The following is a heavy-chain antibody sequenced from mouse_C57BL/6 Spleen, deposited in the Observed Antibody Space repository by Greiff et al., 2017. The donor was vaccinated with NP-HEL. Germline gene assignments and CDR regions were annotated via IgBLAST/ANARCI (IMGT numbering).Heavy chain of an antibody. D-gene: IGHD2-4*01. Sequence: EVHLVESGGGLVKPGGSLKLSCAASGFTFSDYGMHWVRQAPEKGLEWVAYISSGSSTIYYADTVKGRFTISRDNAKNTLFLQMTSLRSEDTAMYYCARPGLTMIKSWFAYWGQGTLVTVSA. CDR1: GFTFSDYG. CDR2: ISSGSSTI. CDR3: ARPGLTMIKSWFAY. V-gene: IGHV5-17*01. J-gene: IGHJ3*01.